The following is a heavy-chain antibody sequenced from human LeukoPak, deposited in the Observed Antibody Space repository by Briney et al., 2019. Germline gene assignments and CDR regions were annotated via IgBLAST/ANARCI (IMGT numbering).Heavy chain of an antibody. D-gene: IGHD4-17*01. J-gene: IGHJ4*02. CDR2: IYTSGST. CDR3: ARSRGTVTTGSYSFDS. Sequence: SETLSLTCTVSGGSISSYYWTWIRQPAGKGLEWIGHIYTSGSTKYNPSLKSRVTISLDTSKNQFSLSLSSVTAADTAVYYCARSRGTVTTGSYSFDSWGQGTLVTVSS. CDR1: GGSISSYY. V-gene: IGHV4-4*07.